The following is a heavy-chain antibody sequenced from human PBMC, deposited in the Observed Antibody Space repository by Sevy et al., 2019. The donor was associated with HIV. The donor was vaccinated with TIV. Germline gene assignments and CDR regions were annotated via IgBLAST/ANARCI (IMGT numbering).Heavy chain of an antibody. CDR2: ISHGGSYE. V-gene: IGHV3-30-3*01. CDR3: ARMVSGGLRWELIKENAFDI. Sequence: GGSLRLSCEASGFAFRDSAIHWVRQSPGKGLEWVALISHGGSYEYYVDSVKGRFTVSSDRSKNSLYLQMDSLRAEDKAVYYCARMVSGGLRWELIKENAFDIWGQGTAVTVSS. J-gene: IGHJ3*02. D-gene: IGHD4-17*01. CDR1: GFAFRDSA.